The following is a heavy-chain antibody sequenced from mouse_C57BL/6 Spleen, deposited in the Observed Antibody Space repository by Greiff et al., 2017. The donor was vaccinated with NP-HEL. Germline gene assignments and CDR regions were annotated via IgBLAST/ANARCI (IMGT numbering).Heavy chain of an antibody. D-gene: IGHD4-1*01. CDR2: IDPSDSYT. CDR3: ARGINLGHFDY. Sequence: VQLQQPGAELVMPGASVKLSCKASGYTFTSYWMHWVKQRPGQGLEWIGEIDPSDSYTNYNQKFKGKSTLTVDKSSSTAYMQLSSLTSEDSAVYYCARGINLGHFDYWGQGTTPT. V-gene: IGHV1-69*01. J-gene: IGHJ2*01. CDR1: GYTFTSYW.